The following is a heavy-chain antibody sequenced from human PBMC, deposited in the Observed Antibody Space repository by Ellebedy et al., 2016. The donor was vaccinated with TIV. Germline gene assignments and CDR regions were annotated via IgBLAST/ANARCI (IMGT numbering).Heavy chain of an antibody. Sequence: SETLSLTCTVSGGSISSYYWSWIRQPAGKGLEWIGRIYTSGSTNYNPSLKSRVTMSVDTSKNQFSLKVSSVTAADTAVYYCARDVSYYYDSSGYFTRYYYYYGMDVWGQGTTVTVSS. D-gene: IGHD3-22*01. CDR1: GGSISSYY. V-gene: IGHV4-4*07. J-gene: IGHJ6*02. CDR3: ARDVSYYYDSSGYFTRYYYYYGMDV. CDR2: IYTSGST.